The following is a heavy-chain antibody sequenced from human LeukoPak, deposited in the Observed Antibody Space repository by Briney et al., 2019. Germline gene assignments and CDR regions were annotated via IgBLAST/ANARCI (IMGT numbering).Heavy chain of an antibody. V-gene: IGHV1-69*05. CDR2: IIPIFGTV. J-gene: IGHJ6*03. Sequence: SVKVSCKASGGTFSSYAISWVRQAPGQGLEWMGGIIPIFGTVNYAQKFQGRVTITTDESTSTAYMELSSLRSEDTAVYYCASHYGEGYYYYYMDVWGKGTTVTVSS. CDR1: GGTFSSYA. CDR3: ASHYGEGYYYYYMDV. D-gene: IGHD4-17*01.